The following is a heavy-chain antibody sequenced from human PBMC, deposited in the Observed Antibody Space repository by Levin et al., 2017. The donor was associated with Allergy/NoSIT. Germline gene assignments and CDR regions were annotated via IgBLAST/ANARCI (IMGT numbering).Heavy chain of an antibody. Sequence: LSGGSLRLSCAASGFTFSNYGMHWVRQAPGKGLEWVTFISYDGTNKYQIDSVKGRFTISRDNSKNTLYLQMNSLRPEDTAVYYCTKEDITGWYGIEYWGQGTLVSVSS. CDR2: ISYDGTNK. CDR3: TKEDITGWYGIEY. J-gene: IGHJ4*02. CDR1: GFTFSNYG. V-gene: IGHV3-30*18. D-gene: IGHD6-19*01.